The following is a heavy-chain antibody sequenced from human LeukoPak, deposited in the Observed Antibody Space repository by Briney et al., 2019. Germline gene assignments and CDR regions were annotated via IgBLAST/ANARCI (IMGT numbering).Heavy chain of an antibody. V-gene: IGHV4-4*09. CDR3: ARPVGSSGYYAD. D-gene: IGHD3-22*01. CDR2: IYTSGST. Sequence: SETLSLTCTVSGGSISSYYWSWIRQPPGKGLEWVGYIYTSGSTNYNPSLKSRVTISVATSKNQFSLKLSSVTAADTAVYYCARPVGSSGYYADWGQGTLVTVSS. CDR1: GGSISSYY. J-gene: IGHJ4*02.